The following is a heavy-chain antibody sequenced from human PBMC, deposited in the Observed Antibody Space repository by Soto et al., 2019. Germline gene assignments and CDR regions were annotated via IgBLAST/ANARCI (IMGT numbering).Heavy chain of an antibody. CDR2: INHSGSA. Sequence: SEALSLTCAVYGGSFSGYSWTWNSQTPGKGLQWIGQINHSGSANYNPSLKSRVTISVHTSNSQFSLELSSVTAADTAVYYCASSNIAATGFYYYGMDVWGRGTTVT. CDR1: GGSFSGYS. J-gene: IGHJ6*02. D-gene: IGHD6-13*01. V-gene: IGHV4-34*01. CDR3: ASSNIAATGFYYYGMDV.